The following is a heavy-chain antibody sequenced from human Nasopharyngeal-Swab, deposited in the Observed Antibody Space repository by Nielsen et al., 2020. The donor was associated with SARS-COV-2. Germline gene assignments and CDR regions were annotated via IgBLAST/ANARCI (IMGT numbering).Heavy chain of an antibody. CDR1: GFTFSSYA. J-gene: IGHJ5*02. Sequence: GESLKISCAASGFTFSSYAMSWVRQAPGKGLEWVSAISGSGGSTYYADSVKGRFTISRDNSKNTLYLQMNSLRAEDTAVYYCARDGYDFWSGYHGWFDPWGQGTLVTVSS. V-gene: IGHV3-23*01. CDR3: ARDGYDFWSGYHGWFDP. CDR2: ISGSGGST. D-gene: IGHD3-3*01.